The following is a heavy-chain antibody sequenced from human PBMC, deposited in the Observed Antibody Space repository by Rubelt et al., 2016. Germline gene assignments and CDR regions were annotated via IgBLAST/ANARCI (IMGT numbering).Heavy chain of an antibody. CDR2: ISYDGSNK. Sequence: RQAPGKGLEWVAVISYDGSNKYYADSVKGRFTISRDNSKNTLYLQMNSLRAEDTAVYYCARENYGDYYFDYWGQGTLVTVSS. V-gene: IGHV3-30*04. J-gene: IGHJ4*02. CDR3: ARENYGDYYFDY. D-gene: IGHD4-17*01.